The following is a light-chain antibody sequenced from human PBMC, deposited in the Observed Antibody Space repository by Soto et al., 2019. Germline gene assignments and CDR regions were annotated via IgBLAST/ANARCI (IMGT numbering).Light chain of an antibody. CDR1: QSVLYSSNNKNY. J-gene: IGKJ2*01. V-gene: IGKV4-1*01. Sequence: DIVMTQSPDSLAVSLGERATINCKSSQSVLYSSNNKNYLAWYQQKPGQPPKLLIYWASTRESGVPDRFSGSGSGTDFTLTISSLQAEDVAVYYCQQYYSTPPYTSGQGTKLEIK. CDR2: WAS. CDR3: QQYYSTPPYT.